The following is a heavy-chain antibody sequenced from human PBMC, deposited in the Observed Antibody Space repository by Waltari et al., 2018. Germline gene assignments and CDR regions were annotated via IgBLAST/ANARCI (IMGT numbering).Heavy chain of an antibody. CDR3: ARVSGFWSGSPAHDY. D-gene: IGHD3-3*01. J-gene: IGHJ4*02. CDR2: IYYSGST. CDR1: GGSISSSSYY. Sequence: QLQLQESGPGLVKPSETLSLTCTVSGGSISSSSYYWGWIRQPPGKGLEWIGSIYYSGSTYYNPSLKSRVTISVDTSKNQFSLKLSSVTAADTDVYYCARVSGFWSGSPAHDYWGQGTLVTVSS. V-gene: IGHV4-39*07.